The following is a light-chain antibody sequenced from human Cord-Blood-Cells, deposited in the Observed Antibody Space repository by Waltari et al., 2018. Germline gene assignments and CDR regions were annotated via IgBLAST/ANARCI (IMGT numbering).Light chain of an antibody. CDR3: SSYTSSSTV. V-gene: IGLV2-14*01. J-gene: IGLJ2*01. CDR2: DVS. CDR1: SSDVGAYNY. Sequence: QSALTQPASVSGSPGTSITISCTGTSSDVGAYNYSSWYQQHPGKAPKLMIYDVSNRPSGVSNRFSGSKSGNTASLTISGLQAEDEADYYCSSYTSSSTVFVGGTKLTVL.